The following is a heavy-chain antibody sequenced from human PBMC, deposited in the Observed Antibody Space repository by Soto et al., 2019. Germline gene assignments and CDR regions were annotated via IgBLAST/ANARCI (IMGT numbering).Heavy chain of an antibody. D-gene: IGHD5-18*01. J-gene: IGHJ4*02. CDR2: IWSDGSNE. CDR1: GFSFRSYG. V-gene: IGHV3-33*01. CDR3: AREDIGMVY. Sequence: SLRLSCAASGFSFRSYGMHWVRQAPGKGLEWVAVIWSDGSNEYYADSVKGRFTVSRDNSKNTLYLQLNSLRAEDTAFYYCAREDIGMVYWGQGTLVTVSS.